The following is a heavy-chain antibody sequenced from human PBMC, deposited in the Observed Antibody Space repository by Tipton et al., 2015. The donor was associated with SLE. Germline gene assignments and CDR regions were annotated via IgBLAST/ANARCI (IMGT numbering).Heavy chain of an antibody. CDR3: AREKAGGSGKKLYFDY. Sequence: TLSLTCTVSGGSISSSSYYWGWIRQPPGKGLEWIGSIYYSGSTYYNPSLKSRVTISVDTSKNQFSLKLSSVTAADTAAYYCAREKAGGSGKKLYFDYWGQGALVTASS. CDR2: IYYSGST. V-gene: IGHV4-39*07. CDR1: GGSISSSSYY. D-gene: IGHD3-10*01. J-gene: IGHJ4*02.